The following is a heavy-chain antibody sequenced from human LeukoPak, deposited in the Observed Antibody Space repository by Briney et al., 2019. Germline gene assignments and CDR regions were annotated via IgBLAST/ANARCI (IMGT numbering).Heavy chain of an antibody. CDR2: IIPIFGTA. Sequence: GASVKVSCKASGGTFSSYAISWVRQAPGQGLEWMGGIIPIFGTANYAQKFQGRVTITADESTSTAYMELSSLRSEDTAVYYCARSNIVVVPAVLLDGRVYYYYYGMDVWGQGTTVTVSS. CDR3: ARSNIVVVPAVLLDGRVYYYYYGMDV. CDR1: GGTFSSYA. J-gene: IGHJ6*02. V-gene: IGHV1-69*13. D-gene: IGHD2-2*01.